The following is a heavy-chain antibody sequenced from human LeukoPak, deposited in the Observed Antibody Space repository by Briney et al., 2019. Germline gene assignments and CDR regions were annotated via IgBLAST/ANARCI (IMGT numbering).Heavy chain of an antibody. J-gene: IGHJ4*02. CDR3: AREHPDVVLMVYAAQGVGFDY. Sequence: ASVKVSCKASGYTFTGYYMHWVRQAPGQGLEWMGWINPNSGGTNYAQKFQGRVTMTRDTSISTAYMELSSLRSEDTAVYYCAREHPDVVLMVYAAQGVGFDYWGQGTLVTVSS. CDR1: GYTFTGYY. CDR2: INPNSGGT. V-gene: IGHV1-2*02. D-gene: IGHD2-8*01.